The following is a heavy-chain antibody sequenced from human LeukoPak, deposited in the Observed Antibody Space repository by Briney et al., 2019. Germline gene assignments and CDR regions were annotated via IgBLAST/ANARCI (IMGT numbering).Heavy chain of an antibody. CDR3: ARDGPAQMVDFDY. CDR1: GYTFAGSGWY. V-gene: IGHV1-2*02. Sequence: ASVKVSCKASGYTFAGSGWYLYWLRQAPGQGLDSVVWIHPNNGATLYAQKFQGRVAMTTDTSISTAYMELSGLRPDDTAMYYCARDGPAQMVDFDYWGQGTLVTVSS. CDR2: IHPNNGAT. D-gene: IGHD3-10*01. J-gene: IGHJ4*02.